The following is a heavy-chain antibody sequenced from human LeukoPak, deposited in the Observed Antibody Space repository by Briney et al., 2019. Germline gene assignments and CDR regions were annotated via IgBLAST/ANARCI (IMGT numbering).Heavy chain of an antibody. V-gene: IGHV3-48*04. Sequence: PGGSLRLSCAASGFTFSSYGMNWVRQAPGKGLEWISYISSDSSTIYYADSVKGRFTISRDNAKNSLYLQMNSLRAEDTAVYYCARVSSPTSTYYDFWSGPYPFYSDYWGQGTLVTVSS. CDR3: ARVSSPTSTYYDFWSGPYPFYSDY. CDR1: GFTFSSYG. CDR2: ISSDSSTI. J-gene: IGHJ4*02. D-gene: IGHD3-3*01.